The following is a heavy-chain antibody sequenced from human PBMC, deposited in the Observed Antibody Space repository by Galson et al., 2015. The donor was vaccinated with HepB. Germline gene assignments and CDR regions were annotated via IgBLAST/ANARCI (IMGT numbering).Heavy chain of an antibody. CDR2: IGRNRGGRSTF. Sequence: SLRLSCAGSGFTFGNFSMNWVRQAPGKGLEWVAYIGRNRGGRSTFDYADSVKGRFTISRDDAKKNLYLQMTSLRAEDTAIYYWVRKMKDWGQGSLVTVSS. CDR1: GFTFGNFS. D-gene: IGHD4/OR15-4a*01. J-gene: IGHJ4*02. V-gene: IGHV3-48*04. CDR3: VRKMKD.